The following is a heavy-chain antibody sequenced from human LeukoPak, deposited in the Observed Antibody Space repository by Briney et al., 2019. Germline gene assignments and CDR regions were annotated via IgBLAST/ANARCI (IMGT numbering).Heavy chain of an antibody. Sequence: GGSLRLSCAASGFTFSDYYMSWIRQAPGKGLEWVSGINWNGGSTGYADSVKGRFTISRDNAKNSLYLQMNSLRAEDTALYYCARDSTGYYDSSGYYYGGYFQHWGQGTLVTVSS. D-gene: IGHD3-22*01. V-gene: IGHV3-20*04. CDR3: ARDSTGYYDSSGYYYGGYFQH. CDR1: GFTFSDYY. J-gene: IGHJ1*01. CDR2: INWNGGST.